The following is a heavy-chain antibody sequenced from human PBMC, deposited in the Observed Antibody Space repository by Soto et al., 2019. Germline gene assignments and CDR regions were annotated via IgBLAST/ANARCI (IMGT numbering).Heavy chain of an antibody. D-gene: IGHD3-22*01. V-gene: IGHV1-69*01. CDR1: GGTFSSYA. CDR3: ARGPSYYESSGYYPLDY. J-gene: IGHJ4*02. CDR2: IIPIFGTA. Sequence: QVQLVQSGAEVKKPGSSVKVSCKASGGTFSSYAISWMRQAPGQGLEWMGGIIPIFGTANYAQKFQGRVTITADESTSTAYMDLSSLRSEDTAVYYCARGPSYYESSGYYPLDYCGQGTLVTVSS.